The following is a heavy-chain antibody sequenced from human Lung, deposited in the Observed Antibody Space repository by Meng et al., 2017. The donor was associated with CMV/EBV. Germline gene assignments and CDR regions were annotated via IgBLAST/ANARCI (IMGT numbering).Heavy chain of an antibody. D-gene: IGHD3-22*01. J-gene: IGHJ5*02. CDR3: ARDLNYYDSRCNYYVEWLDP. V-gene: IGHV6-1*01. Sequence: SCAISGDNVSSNSAAWNWISQSPSGGLEWLGRTYYSSKWYNDFAPSVKSRITFNPDTSKNQLSLHLTSVTPEDTAMYYCARDLNYYDSRCNYYVEWLDPWGQGTLVTVSS. CDR1: GDNVSSNSAA. CDR2: TYYSSKWYN.